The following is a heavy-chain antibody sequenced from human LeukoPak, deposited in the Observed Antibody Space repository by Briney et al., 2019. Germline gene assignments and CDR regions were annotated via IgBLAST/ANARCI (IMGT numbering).Heavy chain of an antibody. D-gene: IGHD5-24*01. CDR3: AKLLVRTTATINPGFDY. CDR2: IRYDGSNK. V-gene: IGHV3-30*02. J-gene: IGHJ4*02. Sequence: PGGSLRLSCAASGFTFSSYGMHWVRQAPGKGLEWVAFIRYDGSNKYYADSVKGRFTISRDNSKNTLYLQMNSLRAEDTAVYYCAKLLVRTTATINPGFDYWGQGTLVTVSS. CDR1: GFTFSSYG.